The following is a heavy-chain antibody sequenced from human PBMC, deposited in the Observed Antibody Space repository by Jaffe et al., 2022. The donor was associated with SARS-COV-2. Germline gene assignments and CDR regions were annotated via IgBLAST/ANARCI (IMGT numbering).Heavy chain of an antibody. V-gene: IGHV2-5*02. CDR2: IYWDDDK. CDR1: GFSLSTSGVG. Sequence: QITLKESGPTLVKPTQTFTLTCTFSGFSLSTSGVGVGWIRQPPGKALEWVALIYWDDDKRYSPSLKTRLTISKDTSKNQVVLTLANMDPVDTATYYCAHTPYTPGSLYYFDSWGQGTLVTVSS. CDR3: AHTPYTPGSLYYFDS. J-gene: IGHJ4*02. D-gene: IGHD3-10*01.